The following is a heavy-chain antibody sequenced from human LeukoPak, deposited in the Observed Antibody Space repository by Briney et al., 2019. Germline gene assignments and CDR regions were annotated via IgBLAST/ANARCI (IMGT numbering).Heavy chain of an antibody. CDR3: AKDRSERTTSCSNY. Sequence: GGSLRLSCAASGFTFSRYAMDWVRQAPGKGLEWVSTISGSGDKTYYADSVRGRFTISRDNSKNTLYLQMNSLRADDTAVYYCAKDRSERTTSCSNYWGQGTLVTVSS. CDR2: ISGSGDKT. CDR1: GFTFSRYA. V-gene: IGHV3-23*01. J-gene: IGHJ4*02. D-gene: IGHD2-2*01.